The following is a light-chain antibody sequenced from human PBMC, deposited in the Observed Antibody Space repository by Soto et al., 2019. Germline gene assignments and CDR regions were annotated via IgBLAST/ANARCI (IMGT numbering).Light chain of an antibody. Sequence: QSVLTQPASVSGSPGQSITISCAGTSSDIGGYKYVSWYQQHPGKAPKVMIYEVSNRPSGVSNRFSGSKSGNTASLTISGLQAEHEADYYCSSYTSSSTLYVFGSGTKVTVL. CDR1: SSDIGGYKY. J-gene: IGLJ1*01. CDR3: SSYTSSSTLYV. V-gene: IGLV2-14*01. CDR2: EVS.